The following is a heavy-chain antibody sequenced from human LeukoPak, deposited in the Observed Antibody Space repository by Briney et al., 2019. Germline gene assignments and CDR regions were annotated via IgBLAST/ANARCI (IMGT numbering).Heavy chain of an antibody. CDR1: GGSISSSSYY. J-gene: IGHJ4*02. CDR2: IYYSGST. CDR3: ARHGELANIVANFDY. D-gene: IGHD5-12*01. V-gene: IGHV4-39*01. Sequence: SETLSLTCTVSGGSISSSSYYWGWIRQPPGKGLEWIGSIYYSGSTYYKPSLKSRVTISVDTSKNQFSLKLSSVTAADTAAYYCARHGELANIVANFDYWGQGTLVTVSS.